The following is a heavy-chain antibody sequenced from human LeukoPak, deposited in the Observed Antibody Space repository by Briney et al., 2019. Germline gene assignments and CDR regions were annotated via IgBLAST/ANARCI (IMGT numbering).Heavy chain of an antibody. V-gene: IGHV1-18*01. Sequence: ASVKVSRKASGYTFTSYGISWVRQSPGQGIEWMGWISAYNGNTNYAQKLQGRVTMTTDTSTSTAYMELRSLRSDDTAVYYCARHKGGSTAMVKGFDYWGQGTVVTVSS. J-gene: IGHJ4*02. CDR3: ARHKGGSTAMVKGFDY. D-gene: IGHD5-18*01. CDR1: GYTFTSYG. CDR2: ISAYNGNT.